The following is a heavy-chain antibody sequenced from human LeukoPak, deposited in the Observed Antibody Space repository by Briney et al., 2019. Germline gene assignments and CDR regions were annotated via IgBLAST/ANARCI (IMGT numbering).Heavy chain of an antibody. J-gene: IGHJ5*02. V-gene: IGHV1-18*01. Sequence: ASVKVSCKASGGTFSSYAISWVRQAPGQGLEWMGWISGYNGNTNFAQKFQGRVTMTTDTSTSIAYMELRSLRSDDTAVYYCARDYDQRWFDPWGQGTLVTVSS. CDR1: GGTFSSYA. CDR3: ARDYDQRWFDP. D-gene: IGHD5-12*01. CDR2: ISGYNGNT.